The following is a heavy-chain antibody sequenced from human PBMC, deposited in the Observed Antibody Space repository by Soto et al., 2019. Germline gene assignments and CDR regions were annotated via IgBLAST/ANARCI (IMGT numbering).Heavy chain of an antibody. Sequence: QGQLVQSGAEVKKPGASVKLSCKASGFTFSNYGLNWVRQAPGRGLEWMGWVSANNGHTNYAQNLQGRVSMTTDTSTSTAYMELRGLSFDDTAVYYCARDIESVTAKHFFYYYAMDVWGHGTTGSVSS. CDR1: GFTFSNYG. J-gene: IGHJ6*02. CDR2: VSANNGHT. CDR3: ARDIESVTAKHFFYYYAMDV. V-gene: IGHV1-18*01. D-gene: IGHD2-8*01.